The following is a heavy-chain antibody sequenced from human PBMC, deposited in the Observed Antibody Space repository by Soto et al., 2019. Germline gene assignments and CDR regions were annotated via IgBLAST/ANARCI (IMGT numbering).Heavy chain of an antibody. V-gene: IGHV3-33*01. Sequence: QVQLVESGGGVVQPGRSLRLSCAASGFNFNNYGMHWVRQAPGKGLEWVAVIWNDGNGYYYANSVKGRFTISRDNSKNTLFLQMSCLRAEDTAVYYCARRQISPATRGAASARGVMDVWGQGTTVTVSS. CDR1: GFNFNNYG. J-gene: IGHJ6*02. CDR3: ARRQISPATRGAASARGVMDV. D-gene: IGHD6-13*01. CDR2: IWNDGNGY.